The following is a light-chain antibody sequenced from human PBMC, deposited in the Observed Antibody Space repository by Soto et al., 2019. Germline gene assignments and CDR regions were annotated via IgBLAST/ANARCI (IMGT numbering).Light chain of an antibody. V-gene: IGKV3-11*01. CDR1: QDVGSL. CDR2: DAS. J-gene: IGKJ5*01. CDR3: HQRRSLPIT. Sequence: VVLTQSPATLSLSAGERASLSCRASQDVGSLIAWYQQKPGQPPRLLIYDASNRATGIQARFSGSGSGTDFVLTISILEPEAVAVYYCHQRRSLPITFGQGTLLEIK.